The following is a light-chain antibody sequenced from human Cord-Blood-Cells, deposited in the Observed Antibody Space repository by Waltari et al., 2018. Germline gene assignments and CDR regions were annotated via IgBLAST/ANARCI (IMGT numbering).Light chain of an antibody. CDR2: EVS. V-gene: IGLV2-18*02. CDR1: SSAVGSYNS. J-gene: IGLJ3*02. Sequence: QSALTQPPSVSGSPGQSLTISCTGPSSAVGSYNSVSWYPQPPGTAPKLRIYEVSNRPSGVPDRFSGSKSGNTASLTISGLQAEDEADYYCSSYTSSSTRVFGGGTKLTVL. CDR3: SSYTSSSTRV.